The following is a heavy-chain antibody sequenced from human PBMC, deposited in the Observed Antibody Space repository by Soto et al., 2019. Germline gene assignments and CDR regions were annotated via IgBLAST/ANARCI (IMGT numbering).Heavy chain of an antibody. Sequence: QVQLQESGPGLVKPSQTLSLTCTVSGGSISNVNYCWIWIRQPPDKGVEWIGHIYDGGSTSNNPSLTSRITIPEDTSTNHMALQLSTVSASDTADYYCASGPSENNVDYWGQRTLVTVSS. CDR3: ASGPSENNVDY. J-gene: IGHJ4*02. D-gene: IGHD1-1*01. CDR1: GGSISNVNYC. V-gene: IGHV4-30-4*01. CDR2: IYDGGST.